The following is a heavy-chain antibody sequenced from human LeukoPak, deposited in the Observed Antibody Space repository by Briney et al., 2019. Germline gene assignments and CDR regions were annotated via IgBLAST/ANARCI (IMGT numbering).Heavy chain of an antibody. CDR3: ARQGAAGKYYYYYMDV. V-gene: IGHV5-51*01. CDR1: GYNFPIYW. CDR2: IYPDDSNT. Sequence: GGSLKISCQGSGYNFPIYWIGWVRQMPGKGLEWMEIIYPDDSNTIYSPSFQGQVTISADKSISTAYLEWSSLKASDTAMYYCARQGAAGKYYYYYMDVWGKGTTVTVSS. D-gene: IGHD6-13*01. J-gene: IGHJ6*03.